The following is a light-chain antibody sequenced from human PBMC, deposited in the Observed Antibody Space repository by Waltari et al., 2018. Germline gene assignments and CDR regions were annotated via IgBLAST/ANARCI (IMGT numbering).Light chain of an antibody. CDR2: GAS. CDR3: QHYNNWPMYT. CDR1: QSISTN. Sequence: EIVLTQSPATLSVSPGEISSLSCRASQSISTNLAWYQQKPGQAPRLLIYGASTRATGIPARFSGTGSATEFTLTISSLQSEDFAVYYCQHYNNWPMYTFGQGTKLEMK. J-gene: IGKJ2*01. V-gene: IGKV3-15*01.